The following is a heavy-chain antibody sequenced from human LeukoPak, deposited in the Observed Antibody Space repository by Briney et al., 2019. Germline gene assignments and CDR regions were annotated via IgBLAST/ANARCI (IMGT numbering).Heavy chain of an antibody. CDR2: ISSSASTI. Sequence: GGSLRLSCAASGFTFSGYEMNWVRQAPGKGLEWISYISSSASTIYYADSVKGRFTISRDNAKNSLYLQMNSLRAEDTAVYYCARVDYITGTTSQSPTSSFDYWGQGTLVTVSS. J-gene: IGHJ4*02. D-gene: IGHD1-7*01. V-gene: IGHV3-48*03. CDR3: ARVDYITGTTSQSPTSSFDY. CDR1: GFTFSGYE.